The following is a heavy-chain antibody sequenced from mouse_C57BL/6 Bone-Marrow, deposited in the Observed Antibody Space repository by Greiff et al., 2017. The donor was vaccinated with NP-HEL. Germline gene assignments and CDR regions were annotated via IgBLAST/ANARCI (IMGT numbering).Heavy chain of an antibody. J-gene: IGHJ2*01. CDR2: IDPETGGT. V-gene: IGHV1-15*01. D-gene: IGHD4-1*02. CDR3: LNFYFDY. CDR1: GYTFTDYE. Sequence: QVQLKQSGAELVRPGASVTLSCKASGYTFTDYEMHWVKQTPVHGLEWIGAIDPETGGTAYNQKFKGKAILTADKSSSTAYMELRSLTSEDSAVYYCLNFYFDYWGQGTTLTVSS.